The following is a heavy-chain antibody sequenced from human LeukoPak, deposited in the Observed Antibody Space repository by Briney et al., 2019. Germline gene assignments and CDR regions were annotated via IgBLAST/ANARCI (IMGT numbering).Heavy chain of an antibody. CDR2: INPNSGGT. CDR1: GYTFTGYY. CDR3: ARANVRNWEPPHEYFQH. D-gene: IGHD1-26*01. Sequence: ASVKVSCKASGYTFTGYYMHWVRQAPGQGLEWMGRINPNSGGTNYAQKFQGRVTMTRDTSISTAYMELSRLRSDDTAVYYCARANVRNWEPPHEYFQHWGQGTLVTVSS. V-gene: IGHV1-2*06. J-gene: IGHJ1*01.